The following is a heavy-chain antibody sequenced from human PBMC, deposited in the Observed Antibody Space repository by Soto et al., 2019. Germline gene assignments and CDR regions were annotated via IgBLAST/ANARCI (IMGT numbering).Heavy chain of an antibody. CDR2: IYSGGYT. D-gene: IGHD3-10*01. J-gene: IGHJ4*02. V-gene: IGHV3-53*01. CDR1: GFTVSNNY. CDR3: APGRGGGGY. Sequence: EVQLVESGGGLIQPGGSLRLSCAVSGFTVSNNYMSWVRQAPGKGLEGVSVIYSGGYTAYGDSVKGRFTISRDNSKKHIFIQMKSLRAAAGAVYYGAPGRGGGGYWGQGTLVTVSS.